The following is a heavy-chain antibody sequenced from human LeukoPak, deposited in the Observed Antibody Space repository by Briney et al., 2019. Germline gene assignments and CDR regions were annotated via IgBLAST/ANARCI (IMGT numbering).Heavy chain of an antibody. V-gene: IGHV3-33*01. CDR2: IWYDGSNK. D-gene: IGHD2-15*01. Sequence: GGSLRLSCAASGFTFSSYGMHWVRQAPGKGLEWVAVIWYDGSNKYYADSVKGRFTISRDNSKNTLYLQMNSLRAEDTAVNYCARDGQYCSGGTCYTDFWGQGTLVTVSS. CDR3: ARDGQYCSGGTCYTDF. J-gene: IGHJ4*02. CDR1: GFTFSSYG.